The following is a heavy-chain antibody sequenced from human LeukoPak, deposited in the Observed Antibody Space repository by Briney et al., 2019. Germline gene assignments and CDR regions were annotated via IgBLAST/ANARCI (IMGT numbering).Heavy chain of an antibody. CDR1: GITFSTYG. Sequence: GGSLRLSCAASGITFSTYGMHWVRQAPSKGLEWVAVISYDGSNKYYADSVKGRFTISRDNSKNTLYLQMNSLRAEDTAVYYCASDRDSSGYYPDYWGQGTLVTVSS. CDR2: ISYDGSNK. J-gene: IGHJ4*02. V-gene: IGHV3-30*03. CDR3: ASDRDSSGYYPDY. D-gene: IGHD3-22*01.